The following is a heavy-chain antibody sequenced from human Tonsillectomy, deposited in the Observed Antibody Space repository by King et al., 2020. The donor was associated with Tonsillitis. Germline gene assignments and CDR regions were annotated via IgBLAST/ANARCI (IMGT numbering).Heavy chain of an antibody. CDR1: GFTFGDYA. J-gene: IGHJ4*02. V-gene: IGHV3-49*03. CDR2: IRSKRYGGTT. Sequence: VQLVESGGGLVQPGRSLRLSCTASGFTFGDYAMSWFRQAPGKGLEWVGFIRSKRYGGTTEYAASVKGRFTISRDDSESIAYLQINSLKPEDTAVYYCARGLRYFDWLSAGDYWGQGTLVTVSS. CDR3: ARGLRYFDWLSAGDY. D-gene: IGHD3-9*01.